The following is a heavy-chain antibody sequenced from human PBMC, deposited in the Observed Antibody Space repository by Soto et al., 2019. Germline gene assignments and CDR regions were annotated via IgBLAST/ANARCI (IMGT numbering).Heavy chain of an antibody. CDR1: GDSVSSNSAA. D-gene: IGHD3-16*02. Sequence: SQTLSLTCVISGDSVSSNSAAWNWIRQSPSRSLEWLGRTFYSSKWYNDYAVSVKSRITINPDTSKNQFSLQLNSVTPEDTAVYYCARCTMITFGGVISSYYYYYMDVWGKGTTVTVSS. CDR3: ARCTMITFGGVISSYYYYYMDV. CDR2: TFYSSKWYN. V-gene: IGHV6-1*01. J-gene: IGHJ6*03.